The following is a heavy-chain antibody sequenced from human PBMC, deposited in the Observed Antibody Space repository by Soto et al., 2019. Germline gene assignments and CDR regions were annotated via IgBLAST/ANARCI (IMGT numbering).Heavy chain of an antibody. D-gene: IGHD1-1*01. CDR1: GYSFTSYC. CDR3: AKTGTAGFLDY. V-gene: IGHV5-10-1*01. Sequence: GESLKISCQGSGYSFTSYCISWVRQMPGKGLEWMGRIDPSDSYTNYSPSFQGHVTISADKSISTAYLQWSSLKASDTAMYYCAKTGTAGFLDYWGQGTLVTVSS. J-gene: IGHJ4*02. CDR2: IDPSDSYT.